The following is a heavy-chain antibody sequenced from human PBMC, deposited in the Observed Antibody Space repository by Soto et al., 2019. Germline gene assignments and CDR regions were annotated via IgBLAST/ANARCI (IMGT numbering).Heavy chain of an antibody. D-gene: IGHD3-3*01. CDR3: AKTWGYEFLRRGLGYGLDV. CDR1: GGSITNGGYY. J-gene: IGHJ6*02. CDR2: MFYTGNT. Sequence: SETLSLTCSVTGGSITNGGYYWPWVRQRPGKGLEWIGYMFYTGNTYYNPSLRSRLTMSIDTSKNQFSLKLSSVTAADTAIYYCAKTWGYEFLRRGLGYGLDVWGQGTTVT. V-gene: IGHV4-31*03.